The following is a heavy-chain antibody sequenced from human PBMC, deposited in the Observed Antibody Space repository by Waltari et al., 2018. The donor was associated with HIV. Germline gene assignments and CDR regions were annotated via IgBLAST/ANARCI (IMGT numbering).Heavy chain of an antibody. J-gene: IGHJ4*02. CDR3: ARDHYYGSSGYYSDY. Sequence: QVHLVQSGAELRKPGASVTVSCTACGYNFTVYGIKWVRQAPGQGLEWMGWISGYNGDTKYAQKVRGRVTMTTDTSTSTAYLEMGSLRFDDTAVYYCARDHYYGSSGYYSDYWGQGTLVTVSS. D-gene: IGHD3-22*01. CDR1: GYNFTVYG. CDR2: ISGYNGDT. V-gene: IGHV1-18*01.